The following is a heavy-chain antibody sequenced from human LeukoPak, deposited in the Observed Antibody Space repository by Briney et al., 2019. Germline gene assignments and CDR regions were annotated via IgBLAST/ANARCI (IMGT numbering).Heavy chain of an antibody. J-gene: IGHJ4*02. CDR3: ARGERGATHPVFGYFDY. V-gene: IGHV3-11*01. CDR1: GFAFSDYY. D-gene: IGHD1-26*01. CDR2: ISSSGSTI. Sequence: PGGSLGLSCAASGFAFSDYYMGWIRQAPGKGLEWVSYISSSGSTIYYADSVKGRFTISRDNAKNSLYLQMNSLRAEDTAVYYCARGERGATHPVFGYFDYWGQGTLVTVSS.